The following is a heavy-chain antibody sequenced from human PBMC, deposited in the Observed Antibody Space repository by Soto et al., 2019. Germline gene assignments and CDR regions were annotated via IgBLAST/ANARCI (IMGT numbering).Heavy chain of an antibody. CDR1: GFTFSSYA. CDR2: ISGSGGST. D-gene: IGHD3-10*01. CDR3: ARLLWFGGPEPH. V-gene: IGHV3-23*01. Sequence: EVQLLESGGGLVQPGGSLRLSCAASGFTFSSYAMSWVRQAPGKGLEWVSAISGSGGSTYYADSVKGRFTISRDNSKNTMYLQMNSLRAEDTAVYYCARLLWFGGPEPHWGQGTLVTVSS. J-gene: IGHJ4*02.